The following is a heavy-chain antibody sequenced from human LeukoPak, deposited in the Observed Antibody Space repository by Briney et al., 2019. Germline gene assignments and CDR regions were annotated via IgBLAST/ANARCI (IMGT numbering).Heavy chain of an antibody. J-gene: IGHJ3*02. CDR3: AKGLVGATQYAFDI. CDR2: ISWNSGSI. CDR1: GFTFDDYA. V-gene: IGHV3-9*01. D-gene: IGHD1-26*01. Sequence: GGSLRLSCAASGFTFDDYAMHWVRHAPGKGLEWVSGISWNSGSIGYADSVKGRFTFSRDNAKNSLYLQMNSLRAEDTALYYCAKGLVGATQYAFDIWGQGTMVTVSS.